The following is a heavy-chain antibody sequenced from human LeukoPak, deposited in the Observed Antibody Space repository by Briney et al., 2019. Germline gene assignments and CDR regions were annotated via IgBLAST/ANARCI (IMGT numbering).Heavy chain of an antibody. CDR2: ISSSGSTI. V-gene: IGHV3-11*01. CDR1: GFTFSDYY. J-gene: IGHJ4*02. Sequence: PGRSLRLSCAASGFTFSDYYMSWIRQAPGKGLEWVSYISSSGSTIYYADSVKGRFTISRDNAKNSLYLQMNSLRAEDTAVYYCARRGYCSSTSCYLVDYWGQGTLVTVSS. D-gene: IGHD2-2*01. CDR3: ARRGYCSSTSCYLVDY.